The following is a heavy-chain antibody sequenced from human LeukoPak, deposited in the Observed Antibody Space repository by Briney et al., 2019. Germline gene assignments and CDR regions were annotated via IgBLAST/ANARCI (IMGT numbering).Heavy chain of an antibody. J-gene: IGHJ4*02. Sequence: GGTLRLSCAASGFTFSSYGMSWVRQAPGKGLEWVSAISGSGGSTYYADSVKGRFTISRDNSKNTLYLQMNSLRAEDTAVYYCARRGVVRATDYFDYWGQGTLVTVSS. CDR1: GFTFSSYG. CDR3: ARRGVVRATDYFDY. D-gene: IGHD1-26*01. V-gene: IGHV3-23*01. CDR2: ISGSGGST.